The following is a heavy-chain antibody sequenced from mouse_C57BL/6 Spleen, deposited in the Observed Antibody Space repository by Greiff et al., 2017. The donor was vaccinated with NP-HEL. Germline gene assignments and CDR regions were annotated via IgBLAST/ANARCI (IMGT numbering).Heavy chain of an antibody. CDR3: AREDGSYYYAMDY. CDR2: ISDGGSYT. Sequence: EVKVVESGGGLVKPGGSLKLSCAASGFTFSSYAMSWVRQTPEKRLEWVATISDGGSYTYYPDNVKGRFTISRDNAKNNLYLQMSHLKSEDTAMYYCAREDGSYYYAMDYWGQGTSVTVSS. CDR1: GFTFSSYA. J-gene: IGHJ4*01. V-gene: IGHV5-4*01. D-gene: IGHD2-3*01.